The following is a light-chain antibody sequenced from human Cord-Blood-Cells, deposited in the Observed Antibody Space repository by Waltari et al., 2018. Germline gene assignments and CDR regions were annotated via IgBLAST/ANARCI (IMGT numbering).Light chain of an antibody. CDR3: QQSYSTPLT. CDR2: AAS. J-gene: IGKJ4*01. CDR1: QSISSY. V-gene: IGKV1-39*01. Sequence: DIQMTQSASTLSAADGDKVTITCRASQSISSYLNWYQQKPGKAPKLLIYAASSLQSGVPSRFSGSGSGTDFTLTISSLQPEDFATYYCQQSYSTPLTFGGGTKVEIK.